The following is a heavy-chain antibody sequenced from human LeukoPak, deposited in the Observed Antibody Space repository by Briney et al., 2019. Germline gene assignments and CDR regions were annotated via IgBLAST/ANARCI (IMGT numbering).Heavy chain of an antibody. CDR3: ARGGETGNWFDP. Sequence: PSETLSLTCTVPGGSISSYYWSWIRQPPGKGLEWIGYIYYSGSTNYNPSLKSRVTISVDTSKNQFSLKLSSVTAADTAVYYCARGGETGNWFDPWGQGTLVTVSS. CDR2: IYYSGST. J-gene: IGHJ5*02. V-gene: IGHV4-59*01. D-gene: IGHD3-10*01. CDR1: GGSISSYY.